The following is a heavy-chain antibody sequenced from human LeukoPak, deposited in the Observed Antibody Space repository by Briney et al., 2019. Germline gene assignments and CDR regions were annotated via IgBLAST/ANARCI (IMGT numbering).Heavy chain of an antibody. J-gene: IGHJ4*02. D-gene: IGHD6-19*01. Sequence: QPGGSLILSCASSGFTFSSYEMNWVRQAPGKGLEWVSYISSSGSTIYYADSVKGRFTISRDNAKNSLYLQMNSLRAEDTAVYYCARGPRIAVAGTSVFDYWGQGTLVTVSS. CDR1: GFTFSSYE. CDR2: ISSSGSTI. V-gene: IGHV3-48*03. CDR3: ARGPRIAVAGTSVFDY.